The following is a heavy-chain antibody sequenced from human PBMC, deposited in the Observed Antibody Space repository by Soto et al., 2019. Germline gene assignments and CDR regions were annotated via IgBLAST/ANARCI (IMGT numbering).Heavy chain of an antibody. CDR2: INSDGSST. CDR3: ALYSGYDYDLYYYMDV. Sequence: PGGSLRLSCAASVFTFSSYWMHWVRQAPGKGLVWVSRINSDGSSTSYADSVKGRFTISRDNAKNTLYLQMNSLRAEDTAVYYCALYSGYDYDLYYYMDVWGKGTTVTVSS. J-gene: IGHJ6*03. D-gene: IGHD5-12*01. CDR1: VFTFSSYW. V-gene: IGHV3-74*01.